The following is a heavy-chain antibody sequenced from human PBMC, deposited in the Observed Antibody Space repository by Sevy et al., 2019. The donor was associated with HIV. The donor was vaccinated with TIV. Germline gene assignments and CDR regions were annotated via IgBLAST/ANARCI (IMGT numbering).Heavy chain of an antibody. D-gene: IGHD3-10*01. V-gene: IGHV3-23*01. Sequence: GGSLRLSCAASGFTISRYAMSWVRQAPGKGLEWVSAISGSGGSSYYADSVKGRLTISRDNSKNTLYLQMNSLRAEDTAVYYCAKGEADYYGSGSYYWGQGTLVTVSS. CDR3: AKGEADYYGSGSYY. CDR2: ISGSGGSS. J-gene: IGHJ4*02. CDR1: GFTISRYA.